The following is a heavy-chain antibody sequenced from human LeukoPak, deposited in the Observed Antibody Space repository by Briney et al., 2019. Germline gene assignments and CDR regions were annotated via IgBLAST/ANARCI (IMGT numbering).Heavy chain of an antibody. V-gene: IGHV3-23*01. D-gene: IGHD3-16*02. J-gene: IGHJ3*01. CDR3: ARDIELST. Sequence: GGSLRLSCAASGFTFRDSTMSWVRQAPGKGLEWVSLISFSGGNTYYTDSVKGRFTISRDNSKGTMYLQMNSLRAEDTAIYYCARDIELSTWGLGTMVTVSS. CDR1: GFTFRDST. CDR2: ISFSGGNT.